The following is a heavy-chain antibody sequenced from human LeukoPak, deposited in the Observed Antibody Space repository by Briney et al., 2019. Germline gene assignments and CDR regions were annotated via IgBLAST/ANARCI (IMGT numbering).Heavy chain of an antibody. Sequence: SVKVSCKASGGTFSSYAISWVRQAPGQGLEWMGRIIPILGIANYAQKFQGRVTITTDKSTSTAYMELSSLRSEDTAVYYCARCQTKYYYGSGSYSYYFDYWGQGTLVTVSS. V-gene: IGHV1-69*04. CDR3: ARCQTKYYYGSGSYSYYFDY. D-gene: IGHD3-10*01. CDR2: IIPILGIA. J-gene: IGHJ4*02. CDR1: GGTFSSYA.